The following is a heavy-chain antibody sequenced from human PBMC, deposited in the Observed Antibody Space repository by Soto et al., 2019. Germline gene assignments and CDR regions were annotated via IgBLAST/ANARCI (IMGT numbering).Heavy chain of an antibody. CDR3: ARYEMDSGSYYDDYYYYYGMDV. CDR2: IIPIFGTA. Sequence: ASVKVSCKASGGTFSSYAISWVRQAPGQGLEWMGGIIPIFGTANYAQKFQGRVTITADESTSTAYMELSSLRSEDTAVYYCARYEMDSGSYYDDYYYYYGMDVWGQGTTVTVSS. CDR1: GGTFSSYA. V-gene: IGHV1-69*13. J-gene: IGHJ6*02. D-gene: IGHD1-26*01.